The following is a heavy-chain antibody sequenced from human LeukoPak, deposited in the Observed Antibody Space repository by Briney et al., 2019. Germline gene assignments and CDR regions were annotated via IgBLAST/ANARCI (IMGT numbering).Heavy chain of an antibody. D-gene: IGHD6-13*01. CDR2: IKQDGSQK. Sequence: GGSLRLSCAASGFTFSSYWMSWVRQAPGKGLEWVANIKQDGSQKYYVDSVKGRFTISRENAKNSLYLQINSLRAEDTAVYYCASGTAAGGYWGQGTLVTVSS. CDR1: GFTFSSYW. V-gene: IGHV3-7*01. J-gene: IGHJ4*02. CDR3: ASGTAAGGY.